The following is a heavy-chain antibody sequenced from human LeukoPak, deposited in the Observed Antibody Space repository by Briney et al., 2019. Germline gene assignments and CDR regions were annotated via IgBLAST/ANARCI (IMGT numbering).Heavy chain of an antibody. CDR2: INAGNGNT. V-gene: IGHV1-3*01. J-gene: IGHJ6*02. Sequence: GASVKVSCKASGYTFTSYAMRWVRQAPGQRLEWMGWINAGNGNTKYSQKFQGRVTITRDTSASTAYMELSSLRSEDTAVYYCARDRGGYYGSGSYYYYYGMDVWGQGTTVTVSS. D-gene: IGHD3-10*01. CDR3: ARDRGGYYGSGSYYYYYGMDV. CDR1: GYTFTSYA.